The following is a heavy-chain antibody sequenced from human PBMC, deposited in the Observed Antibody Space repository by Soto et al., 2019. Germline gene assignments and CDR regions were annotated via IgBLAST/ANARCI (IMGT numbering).Heavy chain of an antibody. Sequence: QVQLVQSGAEVKKPGSSVKVSCKASGGTFSSYAISWVRQAPGQGLEWMGGIIPIFGTANYAQKFQGRVTITADESTSTAYRELSSLRSEDTAVYYCARDGGYCSGGSCLSHLDYYYYGMDVWGQGTTVTVSS. D-gene: IGHD2-15*01. CDR1: GGTFSSYA. CDR3: ARDGGYCSGGSCLSHLDYYYYGMDV. V-gene: IGHV1-69*12. CDR2: IIPIFGTA. J-gene: IGHJ6*02.